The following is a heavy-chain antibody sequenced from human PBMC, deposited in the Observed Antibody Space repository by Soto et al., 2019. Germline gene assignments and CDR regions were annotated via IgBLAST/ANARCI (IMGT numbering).Heavy chain of an antibody. D-gene: IGHD3-9*01. CDR2: ISGSGGST. CDR1: GFTFSSYA. CDR3: AKERIEPGYYKEGPFYYFDY. J-gene: IGHJ4*02. V-gene: IGHV3-23*01. Sequence: GSLRLSCAASGFTFSSYAMSWVRQAPGKGLEWVSAISGSGGSTYYADSVKGRFTISRDNSKNTLYLQMNSLRAEDTAVYYCAKERIEPGYYKEGPFYYFDYWGQGTLVTVSS.